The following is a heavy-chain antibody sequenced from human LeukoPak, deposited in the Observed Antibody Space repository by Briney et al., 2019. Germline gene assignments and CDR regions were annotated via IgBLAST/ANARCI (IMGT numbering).Heavy chain of an antibody. CDR2: IYHSGST. J-gene: IGHJ4*02. CDR1: GGSISSGGYS. CDR3: ARGGGKRGFDY. D-gene: IGHD2-15*01. Sequence: SQTLSLTCAVSGGSISSGGYSWSWIRQPPGKGLEWIGYIYHSGSTYYNPSLKSRVTISVDRSKNQFSLKLSSVTAADTAVYYCARGGGKRGFDYWGQGTLVTVSS. V-gene: IGHV4-30-2*01.